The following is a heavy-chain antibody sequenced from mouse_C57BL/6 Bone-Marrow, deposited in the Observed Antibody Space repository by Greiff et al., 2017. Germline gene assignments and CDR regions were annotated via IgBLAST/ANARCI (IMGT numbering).Heavy chain of an antibody. J-gene: IGHJ3*01. V-gene: IGHV1-64*01. CDR2: IHPNSGST. CDR3: ASGSGSYYAWFAY. CDR1: GYTFTSYW. Sequence: VQLQQPGAELVKPGASVKLSCKASGYTFTSYWMHWVKQSPGQGLEWIGIIHPNSGSTNYNEKFKSKATLTVDKSSSTAYMQLSSLTSEDSAVYYGASGSGSYYAWFAYWGQGTLVTVSA. D-gene: IGHD1-3*01.